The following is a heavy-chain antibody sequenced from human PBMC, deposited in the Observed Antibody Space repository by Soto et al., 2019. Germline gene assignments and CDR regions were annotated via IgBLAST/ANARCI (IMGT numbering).Heavy chain of an antibody. CDR1: GFTFSSYW. CDR3: ARASGGRGVTYKKY. D-gene: IGHD3-10*01. J-gene: IGHJ4*02. V-gene: IGHV3-7*03. Sequence: GGSLRLSCAASGFTFSSYWMSCVRQAPGKGLEWVANIKQYGSEKYYVDSVKGRFTISRDNAKNTRYLQMNSLQAEDTAVSYCARASGGRGVTYKKYWGQGTLVTVSS. CDR2: IKQYGSEK.